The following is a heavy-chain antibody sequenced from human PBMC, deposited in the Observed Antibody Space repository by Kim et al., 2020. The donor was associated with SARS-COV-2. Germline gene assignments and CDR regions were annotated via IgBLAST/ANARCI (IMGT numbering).Heavy chain of an antibody. CDR1: GGSISSYY. J-gene: IGHJ4*02. V-gene: IGHV4-59*08. D-gene: IGHD2-21*02. Sequence: SETLSLTCTVSGGSISSYYWSWIRQPPGKGLEWIGYIYYSGSTNYNPSLKSRVTISVDTSKNQFSLKLSSVTAADTAVYYCARLYCGGDCYPDYWGQGTLVTVSS. CDR2: IYYSGST. CDR3: ARLYCGGDCYPDY.